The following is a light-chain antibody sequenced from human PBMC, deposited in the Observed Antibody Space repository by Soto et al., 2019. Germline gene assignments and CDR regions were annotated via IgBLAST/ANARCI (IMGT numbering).Light chain of an antibody. Sequence: QSVLTQPASVSGSPGQSITISCTGTSSDVGYHNYVSLYRQHPGKAPRLMIYEVNNRPSGVSNRFSGSKSGNTASLTISGLQAEDEADYYCSSCTSSSTPLYVFGTGTKLTVL. J-gene: IGLJ1*01. CDR3: SSCTSSSTPLYV. CDR1: SSDVGYHNY. CDR2: EVN. V-gene: IGLV2-14*01.